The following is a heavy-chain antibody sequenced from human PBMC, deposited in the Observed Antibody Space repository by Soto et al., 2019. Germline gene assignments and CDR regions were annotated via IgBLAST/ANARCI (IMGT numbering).Heavy chain of an antibody. J-gene: IGHJ6*01. CDR1: GYTFTSYY. D-gene: IGHD3-9*01. V-gene: IGHV1-46*01. Sequence: ASVKVSCKASGYTFTSYYMHWVRQALGQGLEWMGIINPSGGSTSYAQKFQGRVTMTRDTSTSTVYMELSSLRSEDTAVYYCESSKVLRYFNWLSPSYYYSDGMDVWGHGTTVSVSS. CDR3: ESSKVLRYFNWLSPSYYYSDGMDV. CDR2: INPSGGST.